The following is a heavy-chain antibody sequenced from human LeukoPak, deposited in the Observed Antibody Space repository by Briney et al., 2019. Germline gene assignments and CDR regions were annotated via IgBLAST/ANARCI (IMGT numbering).Heavy chain of an antibody. CDR1: GFTFDDYA. V-gene: IGHV3-43D*03. CDR3: ARETYYYDSSGYGDAFDI. Sequence: GGSLRLSCAASGFTFDDYAMHWVRQAPGKGLEWVSLISWDGGSTYYADSVKGRFTISRDNSKNSLYLQMNSLRAEDTALYYCARETYYYDSSGYGDAFDIWGQGTMVTVSS. CDR2: ISWDGGST. J-gene: IGHJ3*02. D-gene: IGHD3-22*01.